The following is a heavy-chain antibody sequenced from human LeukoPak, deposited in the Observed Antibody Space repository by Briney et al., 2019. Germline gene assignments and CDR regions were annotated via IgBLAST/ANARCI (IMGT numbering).Heavy chain of an antibody. D-gene: IGHD3-22*01. J-gene: IGHJ4*02. V-gene: IGHV1-2*02. CDR1: GYTFTSYY. CDR2: INPNSGGT. Sequence: GASVKVSCKASGYTFTSYYMHLVRQAPGQGLEWMGWINPNSGGTNYAQKFQGRVTMTRDTSISTAYMELSRLRSDDTAVYYCARDGYYDSSGYYRWGQGTLVTVSS. CDR3: ARDGYYDSSGYYR.